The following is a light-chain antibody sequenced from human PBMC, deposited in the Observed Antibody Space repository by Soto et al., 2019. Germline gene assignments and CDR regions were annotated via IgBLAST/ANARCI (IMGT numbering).Light chain of an antibody. CDR1: QSLSSW. J-gene: IGKJ1*01. CDR2: DAS. CDR3: QQYNSDSMT. Sequence: DIQMTQSPSTLSASIGDRVTITCRASQSLSSWLAWYQQKPGKAPKLLIYDASSLESGVPSRFSGSGSGTEFTLTISSLQPDDFATYYCQQYNSDSMTFGQGTKVDIK. V-gene: IGKV1-5*01.